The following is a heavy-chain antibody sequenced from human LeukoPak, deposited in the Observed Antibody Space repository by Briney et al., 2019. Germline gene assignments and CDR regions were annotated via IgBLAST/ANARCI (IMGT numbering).Heavy chain of an antibody. CDR3: ARGWGSYGLYYFDY. J-gene: IGHJ4*02. CDR1: GGSISSYY. Sequence: SETLSLTCTVSGGSISSYYWSWIRQPAGKGLEWIGRIYTSGSTNYNPSLKSRVTISVDTYKNQFSLKLSSVTAADTAVYYCARGWGSYGLYYFDYWGQGTLVTVSS. CDR2: IYTSGST. V-gene: IGHV4-4*07. D-gene: IGHD5-18*01.